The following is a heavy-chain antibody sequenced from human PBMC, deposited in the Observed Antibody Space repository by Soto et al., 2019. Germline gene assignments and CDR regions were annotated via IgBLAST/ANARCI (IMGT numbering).Heavy chain of an antibody. CDR1: GGSISSSNW. CDR2: IYHSGST. Sequence: SETLSLTCAVSGGSISSSNWWSWVRQPPGKGLEWIGKIYHSGSTSYNPSLKSRVTISVDKSENQFSLKLSSVTAADTAVYYCARLHLLLGGMDVWGQGTTVTVSS. CDR3: ARLHLLLGGMDV. V-gene: IGHV4-4*02. D-gene: IGHD3-16*01. J-gene: IGHJ6*02.